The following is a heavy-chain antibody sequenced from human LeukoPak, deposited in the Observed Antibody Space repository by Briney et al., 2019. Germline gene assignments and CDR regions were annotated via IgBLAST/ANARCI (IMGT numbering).Heavy chain of an antibody. V-gene: IGHV5-51*01. J-gene: IGHJ4*02. D-gene: IGHD4-23*01. CDR3: ARQFGGHSEFDY. Sequence: GQSLPFSCKGSGYSFTSYWIGWVRQMPGKGLEWMGIIYPCDSDIRYSPSFQGQVTISADKSISTAYLQWSSLKASGTAMYYCARQFGGHSEFDYWGEGTRVRVSS. CDR1: GYSFTSYW. CDR2: IYPCDSDI.